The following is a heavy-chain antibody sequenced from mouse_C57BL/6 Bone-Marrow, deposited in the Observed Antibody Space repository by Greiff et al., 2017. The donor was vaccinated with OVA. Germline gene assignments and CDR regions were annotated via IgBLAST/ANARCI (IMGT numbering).Heavy chain of an antibody. V-gene: IGHV1-4*01. CDR3: ARSRLGTGNDY. CDR2: INPSSGYT. Sequence: VKLMESGAELARPGASVKMSCKASGYTFTSYTMHWVKQRPGQGLEWIGYINPSSGYTKYNQKFKDKATLTADKSSSTAYMQLSSLTSEDSAVYYCARSRLGTGNDYWGQGTTLTVSS. D-gene: IGHD4-1*01. CDR1: GYTFTSYT. J-gene: IGHJ2*01.